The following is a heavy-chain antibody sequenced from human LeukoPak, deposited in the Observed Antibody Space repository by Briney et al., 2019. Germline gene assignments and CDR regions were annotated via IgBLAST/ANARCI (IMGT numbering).Heavy chain of an antibody. CDR2: MSGTGFDA. J-gene: IGHJ1*01. CDR3: AKGNGYFQH. CDR1: GFTFSTYA. D-gene: IGHD4-11*01. V-gene: IGHV3-23*01. Sequence: GGSLRLSRAMSGFTFSTYAMHWVRQAPGQGLEWVSVMSGTGFDAYYADSAKGRFTISRDNSKSTVYLQMNSLRAEDTAIYYCAKGNGYFQHWGQGTLVTVSS.